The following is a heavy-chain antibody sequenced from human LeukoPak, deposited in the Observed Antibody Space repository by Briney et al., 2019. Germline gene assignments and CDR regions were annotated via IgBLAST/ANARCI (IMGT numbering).Heavy chain of an antibody. CDR3: AKDGKNYFDY. J-gene: IGHJ4*02. CDR2: ISWDGGST. Sequence: GSLRLSCAASGFTFNHYSMHWVRQAPGKGLEWVSLISWDGGSTYYADSVKGRFTISRDNSKNSLSLQMNSLRAEDTALYYCAKDGKNYFDYWGQGTLVTVSS. V-gene: IGHV3-43*01. CDR1: GFTFNHYS.